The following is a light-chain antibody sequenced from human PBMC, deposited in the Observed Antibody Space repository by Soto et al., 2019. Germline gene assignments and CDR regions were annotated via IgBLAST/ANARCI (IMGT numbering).Light chain of an antibody. J-gene: IGLJ2*01. CDR1: SSDVGAYNY. CDR2: EVS. CDR3: SSYAGSNNFVV. Sequence: QSVLTQPPSASGSPGQSVTISCTGTSSDVGAYNYVSWYQQHPGKAPKLMIYEVSKRPSGVPDRFSGSKSGNTASLTVSGLRAEDEADYYCSSYAGSNNFVVFGGGTKLTV. V-gene: IGLV2-8*01.